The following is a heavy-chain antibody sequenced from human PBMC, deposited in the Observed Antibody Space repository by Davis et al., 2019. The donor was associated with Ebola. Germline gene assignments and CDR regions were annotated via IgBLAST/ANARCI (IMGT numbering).Heavy chain of an antibody. V-gene: IGHV3-30*04. CDR2: ISYHGRDK. CDR3: TRAPHGMDV. Sequence: PGGSLRLSCAASGFSFTNYAMHWVRQAPGKGLEWVAAISYHGRDKFYADSVKGRFTVSRDTSKNTLYLQMISLRGEDTAVYYCTRAPHGMDVWGQGTTVTVSS. CDR1: GFSFTNYA. J-gene: IGHJ6*02.